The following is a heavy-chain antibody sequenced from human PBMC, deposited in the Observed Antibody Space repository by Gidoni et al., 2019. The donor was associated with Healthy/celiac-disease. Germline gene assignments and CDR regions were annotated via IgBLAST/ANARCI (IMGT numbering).Heavy chain of an antibody. Sequence: QVQLVQSGAEVKKPGASVKVSCKASGYTFTSYDINWVRQATGQGLEWMGWMNPNSGNTGYAQKFQGRVTMTRNTSISTAYMELSSLRSEDTAVYYCARGRPNYDFWSGYYIGDYYYYYGMDVWGQGTTVTVSS. CDR3: ARGRPNYDFWSGYYIGDYYYYYGMDV. CDR2: MNPNSGNT. J-gene: IGHJ6*02. D-gene: IGHD3-3*01. V-gene: IGHV1-8*01. CDR1: GYTFTSYD.